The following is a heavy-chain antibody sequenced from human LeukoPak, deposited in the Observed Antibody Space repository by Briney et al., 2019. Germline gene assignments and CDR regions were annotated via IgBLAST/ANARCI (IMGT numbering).Heavy chain of an antibody. D-gene: IGHD3-10*01. CDR2: IYYSGST. CDR1: GGSISSSSYY. V-gene: IGHV4-39*07. Sequence: SETLSLTCTVSGGSISSSSYYWGWIRQPPGKGLEWIGSIYYSGSTYYNPSLKSRVTISVDTSKNQFSLKLSSVTAADTAVYYCARLYGSGSYLVSYYYYGMDVWGQGTTVTVSS. CDR3: ARLYGSGSYLVSYYYYGMDV. J-gene: IGHJ6*02.